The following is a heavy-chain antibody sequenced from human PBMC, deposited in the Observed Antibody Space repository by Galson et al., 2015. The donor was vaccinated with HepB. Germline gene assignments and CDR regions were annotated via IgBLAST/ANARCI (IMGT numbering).Heavy chain of an antibody. CDR3: ARDEYCSSTCCYTYYYYYYMGV. CDR2: ISYDGSNK. Sequence: SLRLSRAASGFTFSSYPMHWVRQAPGKGLEWVAVISYDGSNKYYADSVKGRFTISRDNSKNTLYLQMNSLRAEDTAVYYCARDEYCSSTCCYTYYYYYYMGVWGKGTTVTVSS. V-gene: IGHV3-30-3*01. J-gene: IGHJ6*03. D-gene: IGHD2-2*02. CDR1: GFTFSSYP.